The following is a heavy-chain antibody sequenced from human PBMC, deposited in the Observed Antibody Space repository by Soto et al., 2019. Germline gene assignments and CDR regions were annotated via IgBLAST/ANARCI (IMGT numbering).Heavy chain of an antibody. CDR1: GFTFSSYS. CDR3: ARADSGYSHGYYYYGMDV. CDR2: ISSSSTI. D-gene: IGHD5-12*01. J-gene: IGHJ6*02. V-gene: IGHV3-48*01. Sequence: GGSLRLSCAASGFTFSSYSMNWVRQAPGKGLEWVSYISSSSTIYYADSVKGRFTISRDNAKNSLYLQMNSLRAEDTAVYYCARADSGYSHGYYYYGMDVWGQGTTVTVSS.